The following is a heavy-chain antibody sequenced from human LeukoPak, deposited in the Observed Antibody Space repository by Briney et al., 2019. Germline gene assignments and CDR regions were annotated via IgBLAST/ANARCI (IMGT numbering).Heavy chain of an antibody. CDR2: ISAYNGNT. CDR3: ARRFRYDYVWGSYHPYYFDY. V-gene: IGHV1-18*04. J-gene: IGHJ4*02. D-gene: IGHD3-16*02. CDR1: GYILTRNW. Sequence: GESLKISCKISGYILTRNWIGWVRQAPGQGLEWMGWISAYNGNTNYAQKLQGRVTMTTDTSTSTAYMELRSLRSDDTAVYYCARRFRYDYVWGSYHPYYFDYWGQGTLVTVSS.